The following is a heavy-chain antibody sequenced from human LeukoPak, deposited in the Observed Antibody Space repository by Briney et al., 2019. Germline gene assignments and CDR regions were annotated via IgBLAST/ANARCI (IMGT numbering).Heavy chain of an antibody. V-gene: IGHV4-34*01. CDR3: ARRSDYGDYLNWFDP. Sequence: SETLSLTCTVSGGSISSYYWSWIRQPPGKGLEWIGEINHSGSTNYNPSLKSRVTISVDTSKNQFSLKLSSVTAADTAVYYCARRSDYGDYLNWFDPWGQGTLVTVSS. D-gene: IGHD4-17*01. CDR2: INHSGST. J-gene: IGHJ5*02. CDR1: GGSISSYY.